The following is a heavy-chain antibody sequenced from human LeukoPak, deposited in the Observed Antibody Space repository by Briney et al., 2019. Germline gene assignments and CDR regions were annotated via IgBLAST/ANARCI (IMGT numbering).Heavy chain of an antibody. CDR1: GGTFSSYA. J-gene: IGHJ4*02. CDR3: AKVKWKLIGYFDY. V-gene: IGHV1-69*13. Sequence: SVKVSCKASGGTFSSYAISWVRQAPGQGLEWMGGIIPIFGTANYAQKFQGRVTITADESTSTAYMELSSLRSEDTAVYFCAKVKWKLIGYFDYWGQGTLDTVSS. D-gene: IGHD1-20*01. CDR2: IIPIFGTA.